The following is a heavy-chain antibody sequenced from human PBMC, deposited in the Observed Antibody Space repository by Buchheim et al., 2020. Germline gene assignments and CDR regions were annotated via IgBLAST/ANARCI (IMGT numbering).Heavy chain of an antibody. V-gene: IGHV3-30*18. CDR3: ANGAYFNSSASPLGAFDI. J-gene: IGHJ3*02. CDR2: ISYHAINK. CDR1: GFTFSDHF. D-gene: IGHD3-22*01. Sequence: VQLVESGGGLVQPGGSLRLSCVASGFTFSDHFMDWVRQAPGKGLEWVAVISYHAINKYYADSVKGRFAISRDNSKNTLYLQMNSLKPEDTAVYYCANGAYFNSSASPLGAFDIWGQGT.